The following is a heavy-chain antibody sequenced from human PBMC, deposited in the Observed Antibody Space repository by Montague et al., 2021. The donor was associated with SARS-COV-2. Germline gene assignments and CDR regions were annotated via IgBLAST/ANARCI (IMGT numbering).Heavy chain of an antibody. Sequence: CAISGDSVSSNIATWNWIRQSPSSGLEWPGRTYYRSKWYNDYAESVKSRITIDPDTSKHQFSLHLNSVTPEDTAVYYCARIPVGSKYYFDFWGQGTLVTVSS. D-gene: IGHD2-2*01. CDR1: GDSVSSNIAT. CDR2: TYYRSKWYN. V-gene: IGHV6-1*01. J-gene: IGHJ4*02. CDR3: ARIPVGSKYYFDF.